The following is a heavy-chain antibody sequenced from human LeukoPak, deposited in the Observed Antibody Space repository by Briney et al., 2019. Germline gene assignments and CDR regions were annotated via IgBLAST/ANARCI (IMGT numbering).Heavy chain of an antibody. Sequence: ASVKVSCKASGYTFTGYYMHWVRQAPGQGLEWMGWINPNSGGTNYAQKFQGWVTMTRDTSISTAYMELSRLRSDDTAMYYCARDAATVTSGAYYYYGMDVWGQGTTVTVSS. CDR2: INPNSGGT. J-gene: IGHJ6*02. D-gene: IGHD4-17*01. CDR3: ARDAATVTSGAYYYYGMDV. V-gene: IGHV1-2*04. CDR1: GYTFTGYY.